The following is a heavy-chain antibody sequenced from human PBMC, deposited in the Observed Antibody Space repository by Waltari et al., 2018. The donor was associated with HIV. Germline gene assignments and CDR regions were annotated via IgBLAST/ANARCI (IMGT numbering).Heavy chain of an antibody. D-gene: IGHD3-10*01. J-gene: IGHJ5*02. Sequence: QVQLQESGPGLVKPSETLSLTCTVSGGSITSYYWRWIRQPPGKGLEWIGYVSYSGNTNYNPSLKSRVTISVDTSKDQFSLKLSSVTAADTAVYYCATKLSGKGWFDPWGQGTLVTVSS. CDR2: VSYSGNT. CDR3: ATKLSGKGWFDP. CDR1: GGSITSYY. V-gene: IGHV4-59*01.